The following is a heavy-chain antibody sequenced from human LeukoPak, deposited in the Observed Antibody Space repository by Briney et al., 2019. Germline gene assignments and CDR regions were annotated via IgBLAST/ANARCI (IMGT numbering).Heavy chain of an antibody. CDR2: IIPILGIA. V-gene: IGHV1-69*04. J-gene: IGHJ5*02. CDR3: ASYYCSSTSCYDMRWFDP. Sequence: GASVKVSCKASGGTFSSYAISWVRQAPGQGLEWMGRIIPILGIANYAQKFQGRVTITADKSTSTAYMELSSLRSEDTAVYYCASYYCSSTSCYDMRWFDPWGQGTLVTVSS. CDR1: GGTFSSYA. D-gene: IGHD2-2*01.